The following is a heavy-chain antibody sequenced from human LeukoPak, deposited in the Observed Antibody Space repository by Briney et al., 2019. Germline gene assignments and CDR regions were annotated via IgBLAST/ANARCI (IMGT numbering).Heavy chain of an antibody. Sequence: PSETLSLTCTVSGGSISSYYWSWIRQPAGKGLEWIGRIYTSGSTNYNPSLKSRVTMSVDTSKNQFSLKLSSVTAADTAVYYCARDVQEEQQLVLGYYYMDVWGKGTTVTVSS. J-gene: IGHJ6*03. V-gene: IGHV4-4*07. CDR3: ARDVQEEQQLVLGYYYMDV. CDR2: IYTSGST. CDR1: GGSISSYY. D-gene: IGHD6-13*01.